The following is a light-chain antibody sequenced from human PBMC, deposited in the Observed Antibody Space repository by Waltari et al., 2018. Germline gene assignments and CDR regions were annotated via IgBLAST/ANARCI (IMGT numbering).Light chain of an antibody. V-gene: IGKV4-1*01. J-gene: IGKJ3*01. CDR1: QSVLYSSNNKNY. CDR3: QQYYSTPLLT. Sequence: DIVMTQSPDSLAVSLGERATINCKSSQSVLYSSNNKNYLAWYQQKPGQPPKLLIYCASTRESGVPDRFSGSGSGTDFTLTISSLQAEDVAVYYCQQYYSTPLLTFGPGTKVDIK. CDR2: CAS.